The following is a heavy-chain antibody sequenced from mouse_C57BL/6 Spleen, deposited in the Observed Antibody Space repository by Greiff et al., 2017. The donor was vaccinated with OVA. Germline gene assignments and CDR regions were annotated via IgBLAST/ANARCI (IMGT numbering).Heavy chain of an antibody. CDR1: GYTFTSYW. V-gene: IGHV1-69*01. Sequence: QVQLQQPGAELVMPGASVKLSCKASGYTFTSYWMHWVKQRPGQGLEWIGEIDPSDSYTNYNQKIKGKSTLTVDKSSSTAYMQLSSLTSEDSAVDYCARQGGYDGGYFDVWGTGTTVTGSS. J-gene: IGHJ1*03. D-gene: IGHD2-2*01. CDR2: IDPSDSYT. CDR3: ARQGGYDGGYFDV.